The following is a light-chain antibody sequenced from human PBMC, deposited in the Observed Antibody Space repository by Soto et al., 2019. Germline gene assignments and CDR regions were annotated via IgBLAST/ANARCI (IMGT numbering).Light chain of an antibody. CDR3: QSYGTSLSGLYV. V-gene: IGLV1-40*01. CDR2: DSN. J-gene: IGLJ1*01. CDR1: SSNIGAGQD. Sequence: CLLTQPPCVSGAPGQRVTISCTGTSSNIGAGQDVHWYRQLPGAAPKFLISDSNNRASGVPDRFSVSKSGASASLAITGLRAEDEGDYFCQSYGTSLSGLYVFGTGTKATVL.